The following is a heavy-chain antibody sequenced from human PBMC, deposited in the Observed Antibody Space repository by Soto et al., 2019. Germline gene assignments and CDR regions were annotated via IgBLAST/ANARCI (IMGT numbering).Heavy chain of an antibody. Sequence: EVQLLESGGGLVQPGGSLRLSCAASGFMFSSYAMNWVRQAPGKGLEWVSSISGGGGITHYADSVRGRFTISGDNSTDTLYLQMNSLRAEDTAVYFCAKDKSRGVTVNADFWGQGTLVTVSS. J-gene: IGHJ4*02. CDR2: ISGGGGIT. CDR1: GFMFSSYA. D-gene: IGHD4-17*01. V-gene: IGHV3-23*01. CDR3: AKDKSRGVTVNADF.